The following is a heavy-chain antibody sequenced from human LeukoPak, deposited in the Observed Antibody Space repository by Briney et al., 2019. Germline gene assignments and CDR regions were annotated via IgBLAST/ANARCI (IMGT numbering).Heavy chain of an antibody. D-gene: IGHD4-17*01. V-gene: IGHV4-30-4*01. CDR1: GGSISSGDYY. CDR3: AGDYGDPLTGIRFDT. CDR2: IYYSGST. Sequence: TSETLSLTCTVSGGSISSGDYYWSWSRQPPGKGLEWHGYIYYSGSTYYNPSLKSRVTISIQTSKNQFSLKLTSVTAADTAVYYCAGDYGDPLTGIRFDTWGQGTLVTVSS. J-gene: IGHJ5*02.